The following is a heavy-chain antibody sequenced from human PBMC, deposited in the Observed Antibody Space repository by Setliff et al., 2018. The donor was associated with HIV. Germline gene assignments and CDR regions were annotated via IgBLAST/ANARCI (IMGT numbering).Heavy chain of an antibody. CDR1: GYTFIGHY. J-gene: IGHJ5*02. CDR2: INPNSGDT. D-gene: IGHD3-10*02. CDR3: ARDMFEIWERSLAKGDEFDP. Sequence: GASVKVSCKASGYTFIGHYIHWVRQAPGQGLEWMGWINPNSGDTKYAQKFQDRVSLTRDPPLSTAYMELSSLTSDDTAIYYCARDMFEIWERSLAKGDEFDPWGQGSLVTVSS. V-gene: IGHV1-2*02.